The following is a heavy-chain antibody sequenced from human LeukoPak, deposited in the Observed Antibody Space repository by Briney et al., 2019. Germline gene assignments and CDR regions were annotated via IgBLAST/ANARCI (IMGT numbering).Heavy chain of an antibody. Sequence: GGSLRLSCAASGFTFSRYGMHWVRQAPGKGLEWVSLISYDGSNEYYADSVKGRFTISRDNSKNTHYLQMNSLRAEDTAVYYCARDLWGSSNSCYLDSWGQGTLVTVSS. J-gene: IGHJ4*02. CDR1: GFTFSRYG. D-gene: IGHD3-16*01. CDR2: ISYDGSNE. CDR3: ARDLWGSSNSCYLDS. V-gene: IGHV3-33*01.